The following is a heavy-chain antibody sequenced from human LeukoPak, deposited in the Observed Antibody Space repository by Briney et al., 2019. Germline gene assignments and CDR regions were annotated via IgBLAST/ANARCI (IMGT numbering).Heavy chain of an antibody. CDR1: GFTFSSSW. Sequence: PGGSLRLSCAASGFTFSSSWMHWVRQAPGRGLVWVSRINIDGSSTNYADSVKGRFTISRDNAKNTLYLQMNSLRAEDTAVYYCTRGNDILTGDYKIDYYMDVWGKGTTVTVSS. J-gene: IGHJ6*03. V-gene: IGHV3-74*01. CDR3: TRGNDILTGDYKIDYYMDV. CDR2: INIDGSST. D-gene: IGHD3-9*01.